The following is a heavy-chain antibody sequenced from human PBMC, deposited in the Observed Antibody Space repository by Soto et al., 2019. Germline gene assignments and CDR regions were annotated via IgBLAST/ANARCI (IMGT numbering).Heavy chain of an antibody. D-gene: IGHD6-13*01. Sequence: SETLSLTCAVYGGSFSGYYWSWIRQPPGKGLEWIGEINHSGSTNYNPSLKSRVTISVDTSKNQFSLKLSSVTAADTAVYYCARGGNMYSSSPVDYWGQGTLVTVSS. V-gene: IGHV4-34*01. J-gene: IGHJ4*02. CDR2: INHSGST. CDR1: GGSFSGYY. CDR3: ARGGNMYSSSPVDY.